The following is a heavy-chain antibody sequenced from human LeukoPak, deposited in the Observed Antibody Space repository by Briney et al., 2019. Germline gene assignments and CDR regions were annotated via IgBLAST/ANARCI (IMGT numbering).Heavy chain of an antibody. CDR3: AKDNIRIVVAGMIDY. J-gene: IGHJ4*02. V-gene: IGHV3-9*01. Sequence: PGRSLRLSCAASGFTFDDYAMHWVRQAPGKGLEWVSGISWNSGSIGYADSVKGRFTISRDNAKNSLYLQMNSLRSEDTALYYCAKDNIRIVVAGMIDYWGQGTLVTVSS. CDR1: GFTFDDYA. CDR2: ISWNSGSI. D-gene: IGHD6-19*01.